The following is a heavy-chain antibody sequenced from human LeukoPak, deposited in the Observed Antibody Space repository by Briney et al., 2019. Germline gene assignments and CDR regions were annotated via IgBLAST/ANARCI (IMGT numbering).Heavy chain of an antibody. CDR3: AKRGGWYPFDY. J-gene: IGHJ4*02. D-gene: IGHD6-19*01. CDR2: INSDGRKT. CDR1: GFIFSSFW. Sequence: GGSLRLSCAASGFIFSSFWMHWVRQVPGKGLVWVSHINSDGRKTDYADSVRGRFTISRDNAKNTLYLQMNRLTVEDTAVYYCAKRGGWYPFDYWGQGTLVTVSS. V-gene: IGHV3-74*01.